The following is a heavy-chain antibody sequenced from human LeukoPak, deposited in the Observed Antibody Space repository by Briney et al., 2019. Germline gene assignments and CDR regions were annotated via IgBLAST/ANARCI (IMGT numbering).Heavy chain of an antibody. CDR2: IYYSGST. CDR1: GGSISSGGYY. V-gene: IGHV4-31*03. D-gene: IGHD1-26*01. CDR3: ARESSGPSGSPWFDP. J-gene: IGHJ5*02. Sequence: PSQTLSLTCTVSGGSISSGGYYWSWIRQHPGKGLEWIGYIYYSGSTYYNPSLKSRVTISVDTSKNQFSLKLSSVTAADTAVYYCARESSGPSGSPWFDPWGQGTLVTVSS.